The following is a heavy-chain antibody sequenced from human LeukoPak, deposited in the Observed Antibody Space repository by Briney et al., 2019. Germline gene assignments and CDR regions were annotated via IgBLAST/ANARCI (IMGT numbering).Heavy chain of an antibody. CDR3: ASTRSGSYLDY. CDR2: IYYSGST. D-gene: IGHD3-10*01. J-gene: IGHJ4*02. V-gene: IGHV4-59*08. CDR1: GGSISSYY. Sequence: SETLSLTCTVSGGSISSYYWSWIRQPPGKGLEWIGYIYYSGSTNYNPSLKSRVTISADTSKNQFSLKLSSVTAADTAVYYCASTRSGSYLDYWGQGTLVTVSS.